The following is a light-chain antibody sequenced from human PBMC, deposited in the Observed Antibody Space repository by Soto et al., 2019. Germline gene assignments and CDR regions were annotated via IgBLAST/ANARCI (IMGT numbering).Light chain of an antibody. CDR3: QQYYDYPQT. V-gene: IGKV1-8*01. CDR1: QGISSY. J-gene: IGKJ1*01. Sequence: ALRMTQSPSSFSASTGDRVTITCRASQGISSYLAWYQQKPGKAPNLLIYAASTLQSGVPSRFSGSGSGTDFTLTISCLQSEDFATYYCQQYYDYPQTFGQGSKVEIK. CDR2: AAS.